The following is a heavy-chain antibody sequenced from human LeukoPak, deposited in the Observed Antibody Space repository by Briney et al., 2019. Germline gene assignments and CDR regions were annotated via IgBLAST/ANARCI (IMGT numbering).Heavy chain of an antibody. CDR3: AQAAAPDYMDV. Sequence: SETLSLTCTVSGGSISSGSYYWSWIRQPAGKGLEWIGRIYTSGSTNYNPSLKSRVTISVDTSKNQFSLKLSSVTAADTAVYYCAQAAAPDYMDVWGKGTTVTASS. D-gene: IGHD6-13*01. J-gene: IGHJ6*03. V-gene: IGHV4-61*02. CDR1: GGSISSGSYY. CDR2: IYTSGST.